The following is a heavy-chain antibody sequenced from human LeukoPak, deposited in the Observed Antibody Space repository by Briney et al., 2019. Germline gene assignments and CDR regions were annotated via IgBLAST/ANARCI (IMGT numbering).Heavy chain of an antibody. J-gene: IGHJ4*02. CDR1: GFSFSDYY. D-gene: IGHD5-18*01. CDR3: ASGPAMVGY. Sequence: GGSLRLSCAASGFSFSDYYMSWIRQAPGKGLEWVSYISSSSSYTNYADSVKGRFTITRDNAKNSLYLQMNSLRAEDTAVYYCASGPAMVGYWGQGTLVTVSS. V-gene: IGHV3-11*06. CDR2: ISSSSSYT.